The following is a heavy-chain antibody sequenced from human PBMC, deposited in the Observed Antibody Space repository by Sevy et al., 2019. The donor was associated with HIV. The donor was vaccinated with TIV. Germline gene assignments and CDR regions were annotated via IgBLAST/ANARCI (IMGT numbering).Heavy chain of an antibody. CDR3: ARVALNAYCGGDCYFGYFDY. CDR1: GYTFTSYY. V-gene: IGHV1-46*03. Sequence: ASVKVSCKASGYTFTSYYMHWVRQAPGQGLEWMGIINPSGGSTSCAQKFQGRVTMTRDTSTSTVYMELSSLRSEDTAVYYCARVALNAYCGGDCYFGYFDYWGQGTLVTVSS. CDR2: INPSGGST. D-gene: IGHD2-21*01. J-gene: IGHJ4*02.